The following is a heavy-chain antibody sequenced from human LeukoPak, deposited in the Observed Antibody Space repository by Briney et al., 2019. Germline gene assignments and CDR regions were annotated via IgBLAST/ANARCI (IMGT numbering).Heavy chain of an antibody. CDR3: ARDPYYDSSGYYYPADY. CDR2: IDPSGGST. J-gene: IGHJ4*02. D-gene: IGHD3-22*01. V-gene: IGHV1-46*01. CDR1: GYTFTSYY. Sequence: GASVKVSCKASGYTFTSYYMHWVRQAPGQGLEWMGIIDPSGGSTSYAQKSQGRVTITRDTSTSTVYMQLSSLRSEDTAVYYCARDPYYDSSGYYYPADYWGQGTLVTVSS.